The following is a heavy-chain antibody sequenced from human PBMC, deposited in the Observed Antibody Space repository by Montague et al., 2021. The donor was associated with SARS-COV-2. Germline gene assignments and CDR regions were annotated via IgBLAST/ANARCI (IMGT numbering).Heavy chain of an antibody. J-gene: IGHJ2*01. V-gene: IGHV2-5*01. Sequence: PALVKPTQTLTLTCTFSGFSLKTSGEGVGWIRQSPGKAPEWLALIYWSDDKNYNPSLKSRLTISKDTSKNQVVLSMTNMGPVDTATYYCAHPRAYCSDTTCYRNWTFDLWGRGTLVTVSS. CDR1: GFSLKTSGEG. CDR3: AHPRAYCSDTTCYRNWTFDL. D-gene: IGHD2-2*01. CDR2: IYWSDDK.